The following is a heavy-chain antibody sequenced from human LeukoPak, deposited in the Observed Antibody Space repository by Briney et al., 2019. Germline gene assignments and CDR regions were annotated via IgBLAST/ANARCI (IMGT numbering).Heavy chain of an antibody. CDR3: ARDSCSSTSCSGYWFDP. J-gene: IGHJ5*02. V-gene: IGHV1-69*04. CDR2: IIPILGIA. Sequence: SVKVSCKASGGTFSSYAISWVRQAPGQGLEWMGRIIPILGIANYAQKFQGRVTITRDTSASTAYMELSSLRSEDTAVYYCARDSCSSTSCSGYWFDPWGQGTLVTVSS. D-gene: IGHD2-2*01. CDR1: GGTFSSYA.